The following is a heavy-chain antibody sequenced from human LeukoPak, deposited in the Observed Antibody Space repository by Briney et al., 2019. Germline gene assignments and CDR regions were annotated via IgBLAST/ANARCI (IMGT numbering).Heavy chain of an antibody. CDR1: GFTFSSYQ. CDR3: ARIYSTDRGNDAFYI. D-gene: IGHD6-13*01. Sequence: PGGSLSLSCAASGFTFSSYQMTWIRQAPGKGLQWVSYITSTWTTIHYADSVKGRFTISRDNANNSLFLQMGCLRAEDTALYYCARIYSTDRGNDAFYICGQGTMVSVSS. J-gene: IGHJ3*02. V-gene: IGHV3-48*03. CDR2: ITSTWTTI.